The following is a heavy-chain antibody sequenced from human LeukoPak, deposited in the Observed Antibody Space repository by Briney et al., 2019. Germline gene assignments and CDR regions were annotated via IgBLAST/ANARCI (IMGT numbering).Heavy chain of an antibody. J-gene: IGHJ4*02. V-gene: IGHV3-21*01. CDR3: AREDSGSYYQFDC. CDR2: ISSSTSYI. D-gene: IGHD1-26*01. Sequence: GGSLRLSCAASGFTFSSYSMNWVRQAPGKGLEWVSSISSSTSYIYYADSVKGRFTISRDNAKNSLYLQMNSLRPEDTAVYYCAREDSGSYYQFDCWGQGTLVTVSS. CDR1: GFTFSSYS.